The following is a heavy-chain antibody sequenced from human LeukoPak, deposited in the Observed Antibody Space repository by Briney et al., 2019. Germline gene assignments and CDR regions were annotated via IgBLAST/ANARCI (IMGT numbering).Heavy chain of an antibody. D-gene: IGHD3-16*02. V-gene: IGHV4-34*01. Sequence: SETLSLTCAVYGGSFSGYYWSWIRQPPGKGLEWIGEINHSGSTNYNPSLKSRVTISVDTSKNQFSLKLSSVTAADTAVYYCARGRNVWGSYRHHDAFDIWGQGTMVTVSS. CDR2: INHSGST. J-gene: IGHJ3*02. CDR3: ARGRNVWGSYRHHDAFDI. CDR1: GGSFSGYY.